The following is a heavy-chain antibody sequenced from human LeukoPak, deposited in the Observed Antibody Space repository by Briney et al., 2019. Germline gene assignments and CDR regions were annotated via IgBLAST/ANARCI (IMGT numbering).Heavy chain of an antibody. CDR1: GYSIGRDYY. Sequence: SETLSLTCKVSGYSIGRDYYWAWLRQPPGKGLEWIGSIFHTGRTVYNPSYESRLTISMDTSKNEFFLRLNSVSAADTAVYFCARDGGYPTTDEGFDPWGLGTLVTVSS. J-gene: IGHJ5*02. CDR2: IFHTGRT. V-gene: IGHV4-38-2*02. CDR3: ARDGGYPTTDEGFDP. D-gene: IGHD5-12*01.